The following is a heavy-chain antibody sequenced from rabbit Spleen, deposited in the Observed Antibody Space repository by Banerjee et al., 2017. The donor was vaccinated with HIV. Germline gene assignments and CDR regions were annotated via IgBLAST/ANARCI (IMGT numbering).Heavy chain of an antibody. CDR2: IYSSIDYT. CDR3: ARVSESSGWGEDL. J-gene: IGHJ4*01. Sequence: QSLEESGGGLVKPGASLTLTCNASGVSFNSVYDMCWVRQAPGKGLEWIGYIYSSIDYTYYATWAKGRFTISKTSSTTVTLQMTSLTVADTATYFCARVSESSGWGEDLWGPGTLVTVS. D-gene: IGHD4-1*01. V-gene: IGHV1S40*01. CDR1: GVSFNSVYD.